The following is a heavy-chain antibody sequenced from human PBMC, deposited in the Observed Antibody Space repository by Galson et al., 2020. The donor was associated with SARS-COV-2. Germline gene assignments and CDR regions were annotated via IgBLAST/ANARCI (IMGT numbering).Heavy chain of an antibody. Sequence: GGSLRLSCTASGFTFGDYAMSWFRQAPGKGLEWVGFIRSKAYGGTTDYAASVKGRFTISRDDSKSIAYLQMNSLKTEDTAVYYCTREYYGFVWGGCRYGDYWGQGSLVTVSS. D-gene: IGHD3-16*02. J-gene: IGHJ4*02. CDR2: IRSKAYGGTT. CDR3: TREYYGFVWGGCRYGDY. CDR1: GFTFGDYA. V-gene: IGHV3-49*03.